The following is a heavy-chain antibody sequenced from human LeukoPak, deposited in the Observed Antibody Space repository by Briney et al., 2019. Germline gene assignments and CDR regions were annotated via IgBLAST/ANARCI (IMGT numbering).Heavy chain of an antibody. D-gene: IGHD6-13*01. Sequence: SGTLSLTCTVSGGSISSYYWSWIRQPPGKGLEWIGYIYYSGSTNYNPSLKSRVTISVDTSKNQFSLKLSSVTAADTAVYYCARGDAGYSSSWLFDYWGQGTLVTVSS. CDR3: ARGDAGYSSSWLFDY. CDR2: IYYSGST. J-gene: IGHJ4*02. CDR1: GGSISSYY. V-gene: IGHV4-59*08.